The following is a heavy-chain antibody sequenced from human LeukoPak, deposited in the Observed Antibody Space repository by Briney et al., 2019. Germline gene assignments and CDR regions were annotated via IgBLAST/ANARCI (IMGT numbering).Heavy chain of an antibody. V-gene: IGHV3-13*01. CDR2: IGTAGDT. J-gene: IGHJ6*02. CDR3: SRGIAAAGKMYYYYGMDV. CDR1: GFTFSSYD. Sequence: GGSLRLSCAASGFTFSSYDMHWVRQATGKGLEWVSSIGTAGDTYYPGSVKGRFTISRENAKNSLYLQMNSLRAGDTAVYYCSRGIAAAGKMYYYYGMDVWGQGTTVTVSS. D-gene: IGHD6-13*01.